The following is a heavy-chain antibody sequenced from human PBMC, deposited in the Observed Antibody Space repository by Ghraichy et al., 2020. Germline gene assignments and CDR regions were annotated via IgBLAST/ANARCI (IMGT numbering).Heavy chain of an antibody. D-gene: IGHD3-16*02. CDR3: ARGSFYFDY. Sequence: SQTLSLTCSVSGGSISSYYWSWIRRPPGKGLEWIGYIYYSGSTNYNPSLKSRLTISVDTSKNQFSLKLTSVTAADTAVYYCARGSFYFDYWGQGTLVTVSS. V-gene: IGHV4-59*01. CDR2: IYYSGST. J-gene: IGHJ4*02. CDR1: GGSISSYY.